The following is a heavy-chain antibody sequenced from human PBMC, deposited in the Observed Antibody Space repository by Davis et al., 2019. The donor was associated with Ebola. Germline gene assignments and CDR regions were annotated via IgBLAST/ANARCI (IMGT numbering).Heavy chain of an antibody. D-gene: IGHD2-21*01. Sequence: ASVKVSCKASGYTFTGYYMHWVRQAPGQGLEWMGWTNPNSGGTNYAQKFQGRVTMTRDTSISTAYMELSRLRSDDTAVYYCARGSIYYYYYGMDVWGQGTTVTVSS. CDR2: TNPNSGGT. CDR3: ARGSIYYYYYGMDV. CDR1: GYTFTGYY. J-gene: IGHJ6*02. V-gene: IGHV1-2*02.